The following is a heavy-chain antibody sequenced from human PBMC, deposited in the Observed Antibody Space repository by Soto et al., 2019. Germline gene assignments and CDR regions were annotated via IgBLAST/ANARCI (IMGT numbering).Heavy chain of an antibody. D-gene: IGHD7-27*01. CDR2: MRGSGDSI. CDR1: GFTFRNYA. Sequence: DVQVLESGGDLVQPGESLRLSCAASGFTFRNYAMTWVRQAPGKGLEWVSTMRGSGDSIYYADSVKGRFTISRDNSKNTLYLQMNSLRADDWAVYYCATGRQMGYWGQGTLVIVSS. V-gene: IGHV3-23*01. CDR3: ATGRQMGY. J-gene: IGHJ4*02.